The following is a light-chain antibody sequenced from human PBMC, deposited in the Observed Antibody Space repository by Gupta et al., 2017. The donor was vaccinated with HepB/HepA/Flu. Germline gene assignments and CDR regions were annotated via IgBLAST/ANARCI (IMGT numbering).Light chain of an antibody. V-gene: IGLV2-11*01. CDR3: CSYAGSYTYV. CDR2: DVT. J-gene: IGLJ1*01. Sequence: QSALTQPRSVSGSPGQSVTISCTGTDNDIGYYNYVSWYQHHPGKAPKLMISDVTDRPSGVPDRFSGSKSGNTASLTISGLQADDEADYYCCSYAGSYTYVFETGSKVTVL. CDR1: DNDIGYYNY.